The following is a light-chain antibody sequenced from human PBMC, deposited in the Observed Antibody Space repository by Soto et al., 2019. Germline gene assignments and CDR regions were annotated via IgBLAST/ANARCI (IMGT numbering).Light chain of an antibody. J-gene: IGKJ5*01. CDR1: QTISSW. V-gene: IGKV1-5*03. CDR2: KAS. Sequence: DIQMSHSNSTLSGPVGDRVTITCRASQTISSWLAWYQQKPGKAPKLLIYKASSLESGVPPRFSGSGSGTEFTLTISSLQPDDFATYYCQQYNSYSTFGQGTRLEIK. CDR3: QQYNSYST.